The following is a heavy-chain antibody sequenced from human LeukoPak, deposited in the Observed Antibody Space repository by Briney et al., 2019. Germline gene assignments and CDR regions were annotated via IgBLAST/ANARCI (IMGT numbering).Heavy chain of an antibody. V-gene: IGHV3-30*04. CDR2: ISYDGSNK. D-gene: IGHD3-10*01. CDR3: ARSLTKVRGYDY. CDR1: GLTFSSYA. J-gene: IGHJ4*02. Sequence: GGSLRPSCAASGLTFSSYAMHWVRQAPGKGLEWVAVISYDGSNKYYADSVKGRFSISRDNSKNTVYLQMNSLRTEDTAVYYCARSLTKVRGYDYWGQGTLVTVSS.